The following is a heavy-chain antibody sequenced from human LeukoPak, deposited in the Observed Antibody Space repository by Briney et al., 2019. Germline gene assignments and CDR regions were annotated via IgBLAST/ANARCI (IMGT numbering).Heavy chain of an antibody. CDR2: IKEDGSEK. D-gene: IGHD1-26*01. CDR3: ARYPRGGSLDY. J-gene: IGHJ4*02. V-gene: IGHV3-7*01. CDR1: GFTFSSYW. Sequence: PGGSLRLSCAASGFTFSSYWMSWVRQAPGKGLEWVADIKEDGSEKYYVDSVKGRFTISRDNAKNSLYLQMNSLRAEDTAVYYCARYPRGGSLDYWGQGTLVTVSS.